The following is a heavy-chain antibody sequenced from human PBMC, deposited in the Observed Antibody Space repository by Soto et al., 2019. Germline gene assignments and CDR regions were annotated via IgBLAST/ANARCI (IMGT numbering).Heavy chain of an antibody. CDR3: AREIWFPPGDYYYGMDV. V-gene: IGHV4-59*01. CDR1: GGSISSYY. Sequence: SETLSLTCTVSGGSISSYYWSWIRQPPGKGLEWIGYIYYSGSTNYNPSPKSRVTISVDTSKNQFSLKLSSVTAADTAVYYCAREIWFPPGDYYYGMDVWGQGTTVTVSS. J-gene: IGHJ6*02. D-gene: IGHD3-9*01. CDR2: IYYSGST.